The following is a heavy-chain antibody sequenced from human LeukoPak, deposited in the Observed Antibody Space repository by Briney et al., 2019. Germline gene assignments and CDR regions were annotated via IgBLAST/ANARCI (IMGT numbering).Heavy chain of an antibody. CDR1: GGTFSSYA. CDR2: IIPIFGTA. Sequence: SVKVSCKASGGTFSSYAISWVRQAPGQGLEWMGGIIPIFGTANYAQKFQGGVTITADKSTSTAYMELSSLRSEDTAVYYCARDRASSSSPYYYYYYGMDVWGKGTTVTVSS. J-gene: IGHJ6*04. V-gene: IGHV1-69*06. CDR3: ARDRASSSSPYYYYYYGMDV. D-gene: IGHD6-13*01.